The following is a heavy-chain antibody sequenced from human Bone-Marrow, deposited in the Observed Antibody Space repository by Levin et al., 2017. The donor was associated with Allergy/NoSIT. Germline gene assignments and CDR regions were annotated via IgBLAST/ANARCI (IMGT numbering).Heavy chain of an antibody. CDR1: GFTFSSYA. V-gene: IGHV3-23*01. CDR3: AKGYSYGWDYFDY. CDR2: ISGSGGST. Sequence: GESLKISCAASGFTFSSYAMSWVRQAPGKGLEWVSAISGSGGSTYYADSVKGRFTISRDNSKNTLYLQMNSLRAEDTAVYYCAKGYSYGWDYFDYWGQGTLVTVSS. D-gene: IGHD5-18*01. J-gene: IGHJ4*02.